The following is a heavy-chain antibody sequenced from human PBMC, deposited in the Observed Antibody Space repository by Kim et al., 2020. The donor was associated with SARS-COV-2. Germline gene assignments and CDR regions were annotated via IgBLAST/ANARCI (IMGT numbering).Heavy chain of an antibody. CDR1: AFTFSSFA. V-gene: IGHV3-23*01. J-gene: IGHJ4*02. CDR3: AKVNNWNYRGLDY. D-gene: IGHD1-1*01. Sequence: GGSLRLSCAASAFTFSSFAMSWVRQAPGKGLEWVSTIRAGGGSTYYTDSVEGRFTISRDNSKKMLYLQLNSLRGEDTAVYYCAKVNNWNYRGLDYWGQGTLVTVSS. CDR2: IRAGGGST.